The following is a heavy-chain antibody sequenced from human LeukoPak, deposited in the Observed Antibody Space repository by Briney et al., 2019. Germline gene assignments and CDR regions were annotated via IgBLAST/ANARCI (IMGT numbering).Heavy chain of an antibody. V-gene: IGHV4-59*01. J-gene: IGHJ6*03. Sequence: SETLSLTCAVYGGSFSSYYWSWIRQPPGKGLEWIGYIYYSGSTNYNPSLKSRVTISVDTSKNQFSLKLSSVTAADTAVYYCARDRGRYSGSYWSHMDVWGKGTTVTVSS. D-gene: IGHD1-26*01. CDR1: GGSFSSYY. CDR2: IYYSGST. CDR3: ARDRGRYSGSYWSHMDV.